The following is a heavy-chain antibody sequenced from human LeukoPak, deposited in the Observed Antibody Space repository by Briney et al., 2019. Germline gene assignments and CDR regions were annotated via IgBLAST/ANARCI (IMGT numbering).Heavy chain of an antibody. CDR3: ARGEWFGEFYFDY. CDR2: IYHSGST. D-gene: IGHD3-10*01. V-gene: IGHV4-59*01. Sequence: SETLSLTCTVSGGSINSNYWSWIRQPPGKGLEWIGYIYHSGSTNYNPSLKSRVTISVDTSKNQFSPKLSSVTAADTAVYYCARGEWFGEFYFDYWGQGNLVTVSS. J-gene: IGHJ4*02. CDR1: GGSINSNY.